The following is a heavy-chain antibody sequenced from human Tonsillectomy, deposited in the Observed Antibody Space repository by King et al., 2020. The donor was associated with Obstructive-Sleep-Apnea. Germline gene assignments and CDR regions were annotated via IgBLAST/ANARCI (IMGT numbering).Heavy chain of an antibody. Sequence: EVQLVESGGGLVKPGGSLRLSCAASGFTFSSYSMNWVRQAPGEGLEWVSSISSSSSYIYYADSVKVRFTISRDNAKNSLYLQMNSLRAEDTAVYYCARGGAIYDYWGQGTLVTVSS. J-gene: IGHJ4*02. CDR2: ISSSSSYI. CDR3: ARGGAIYDY. CDR1: GFTFSSYS. D-gene: IGHD3-10*01. V-gene: IGHV3-21*01.